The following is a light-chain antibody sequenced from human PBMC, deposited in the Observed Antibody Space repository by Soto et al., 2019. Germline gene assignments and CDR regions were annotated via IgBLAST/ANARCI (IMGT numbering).Light chain of an antibody. CDR1: QSVSSY. CDR3: QQRSNWPPT. J-gene: IGKJ3*01. CDR2: DAS. Sequence: EIVLTQSPATLSLSPGERATLSCRASQSVSSYLAWYQQKPGQAPRLLIYDASNRATGIPARFSGSGSGTDFTLTISSLEPEDFEVYYCQQRSNWPPTFGPGTKWIS. V-gene: IGKV3-11*01.